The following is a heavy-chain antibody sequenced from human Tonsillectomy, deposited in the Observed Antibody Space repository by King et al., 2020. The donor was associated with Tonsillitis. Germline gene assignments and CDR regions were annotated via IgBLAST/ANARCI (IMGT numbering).Heavy chain of an antibody. CDR2: MNPNSGNT. J-gene: IGHJ4*02. CDR1: GYSLTSYD. V-gene: IGHV1-8*02. Sequence: QLVQSGAEVKKPGASVKVSCKASGYSLTSYDINWVRQATGQGLEWMGRMNPNSGNTGYAHKFQGRVTMTRNTSISTAYMELSSLRSADTAVYFCERELEIGFDYWGQGTLVTVSS. D-gene: IGHD3-10*01. CDR3: ERELEIGFDY.